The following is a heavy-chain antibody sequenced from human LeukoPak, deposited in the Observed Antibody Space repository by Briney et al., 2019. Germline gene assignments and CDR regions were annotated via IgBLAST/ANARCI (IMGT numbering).Heavy chain of an antibody. CDR3: ARAGRVGANYYFDY. Sequence: QPGGSLRLSCAASGFTFSIYEVNWVRQAPGKGLEWVSYISSSGNTIYYADSVKGRFTISRDNAKNSLYLQMNSLRAEDTAVYYCARAGRVGANYYFDYWGPGTLVTVSS. J-gene: IGHJ4*02. D-gene: IGHD1-26*01. CDR2: ISSSGNTI. CDR1: GFTFSIYE. V-gene: IGHV3-48*03.